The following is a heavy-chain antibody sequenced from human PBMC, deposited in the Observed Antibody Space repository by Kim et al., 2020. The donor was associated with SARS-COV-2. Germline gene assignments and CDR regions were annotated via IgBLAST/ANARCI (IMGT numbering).Heavy chain of an antibody. Sequence: GGSLRLSCAASGFSFKNFAMHWVRQAPGKGLDWVTLISYDGSKKEYADSVKGRFIISRDNSQNTVYLQMNSLTPEDTAVYYCAGAWG. CDR1: GFSFKNFA. CDR3: AGA. J-gene: IGHJ5*01. V-gene: IGHV3-30-3*01. CDR2: ISYDGSKK.